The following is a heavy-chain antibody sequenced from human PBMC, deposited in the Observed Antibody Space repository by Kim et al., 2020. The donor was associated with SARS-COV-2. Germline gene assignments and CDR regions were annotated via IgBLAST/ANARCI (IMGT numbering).Heavy chain of an antibody. D-gene: IGHD3-9*01. V-gene: IGHV3-48*04. CDR1: GFTFSSYS. CDR2: ISVRGSIR. CDR3: ARDSGFHYDMLDC. J-gene: IGHJ4*02. Sequence: GGSLRLSCAGSGFTFSSYSMNWVRQAPGKGLEWVSYISVRGSIRYYADSVKGRFTISRDDAKNSLYLQMDSLRAEDTAVYYCARDSGFHYDMLDCWGQGTLVTVSS.